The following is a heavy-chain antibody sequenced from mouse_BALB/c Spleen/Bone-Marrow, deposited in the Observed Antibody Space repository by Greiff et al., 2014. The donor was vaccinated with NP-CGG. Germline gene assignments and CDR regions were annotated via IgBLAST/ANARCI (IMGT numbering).Heavy chain of an antibody. D-gene: IGHD2-4*01. V-gene: IGHV1-7*01. CDR2: INPSTGNT. CDR1: GYTFTTYW. Sequence: VQLVESGAELAKPGASVKTSCKASGYTFTTYWIHWVKQRPGQGLEWIGYINPSTGNTEYNQKFRDRATLTADKSSSTPYMQLSSLTSEDSAVYYCARGLRDWYFDVWGAGTTVTVSS. CDR3: ARGLRDWYFDV. J-gene: IGHJ1*01.